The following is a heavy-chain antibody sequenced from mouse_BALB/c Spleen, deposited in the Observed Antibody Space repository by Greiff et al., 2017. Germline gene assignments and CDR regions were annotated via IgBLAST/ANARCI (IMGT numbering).Heavy chain of an antibody. CDR1: GFSLTSYD. D-gene: IGHD1-1*01. CDR2: IWTGGGT. V-gene: IGHV2-9-2*01. Sequence: QVQLQQSGPGLVAPSQSLSITCTVSGFSLTSYDISWIRQPPGKGLEWLGVIWTGGGTNYNSAFMSRLSISKDNSKSQVFLKMNSLQTDDTAIYYCVRDGDYYGSSLFDYWGQGTTLTVSS. CDR3: VRDGDYYGSSLFDY. J-gene: IGHJ2*01.